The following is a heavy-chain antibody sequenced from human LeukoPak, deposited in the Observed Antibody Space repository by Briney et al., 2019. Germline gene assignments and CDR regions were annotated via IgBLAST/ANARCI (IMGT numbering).Heavy chain of an antibody. J-gene: IGHJ6*03. Sequence: SETLSLTCTVSGGSISSSSYYWGWLRQPPGRGLEWIGSIYYSGSTYYNPSLKSRVTISVDTSKNQFSLKLSSVTAADTAVYYCARVAGTYYYYYYMDVWGKGTTVTVSS. CDR1: GGSISSSSYY. CDR2: IYYSGST. D-gene: IGHD6-19*01. CDR3: ARVAGTYYYYYYMDV. V-gene: IGHV4-39*07.